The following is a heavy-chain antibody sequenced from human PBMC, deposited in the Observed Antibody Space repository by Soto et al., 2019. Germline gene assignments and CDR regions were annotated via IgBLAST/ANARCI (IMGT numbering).Heavy chain of an antibody. CDR3: ARGNVANWFDP. CDR2: IYPTDSNT. V-gene: IGHV5-51*01. Sequence: GESPKISCKGFGYSFVSYWIVWVRQMPGKGLEWMGIIYPTDSNTRYSPSFQGQVTMSVDRSINTAYLQWSSLKASDTAIYYCARGNVANWFDPWGQGTLVTVSS. CDR1: GYSFVSYW. J-gene: IGHJ5*02.